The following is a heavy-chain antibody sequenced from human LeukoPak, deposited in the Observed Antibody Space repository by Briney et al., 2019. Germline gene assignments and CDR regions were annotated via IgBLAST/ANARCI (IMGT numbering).Heavy chain of an antibody. D-gene: IGHD4-17*01. CDR3: AKDYGDYQLEYFQH. CDR2: ISWNSGSI. J-gene: IGHJ1*01. V-gene: IGHV3-9*01. Sequence: GGSLRLSCAASGFTFDDYAMHWVRHAPGKGLEWVSGISWNSGSIGYADSVKGRFTISRDNAKNSLYLQMNSLRAEDTALYYCAKDYGDYQLEYFQHWGQGTLVTVSS. CDR1: GFTFDDYA.